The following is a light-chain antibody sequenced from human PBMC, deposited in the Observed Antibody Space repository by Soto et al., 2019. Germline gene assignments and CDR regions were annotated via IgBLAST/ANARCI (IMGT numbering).Light chain of an antibody. V-gene: IGKV3-15*01. J-gene: IGKJ4*01. CDR3: QQYNDLVT. CDR2: GAS. CDR1: QSVSTN. Sequence: VMTQSPVTLSVSPGERATLSCRASQSVSTNLAWYQHKPGQAPRFLIYGASTRATGIPARFSGSGSGTEFTLTISSLQSEDSAVYYFQQYNDLVTFGGGTKVEIK.